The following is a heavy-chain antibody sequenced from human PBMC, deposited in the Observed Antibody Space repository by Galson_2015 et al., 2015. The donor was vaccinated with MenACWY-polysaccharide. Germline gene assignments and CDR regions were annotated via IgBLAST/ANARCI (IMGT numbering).Heavy chain of an antibody. Sequence: PGKGLERVANIKHDGSETYYLDSVKGRFVVSRDNARNSLYLQMSSLRAEDTAVYYCVRDWWCGRAACYYFDHWGQGTLVTVSS. V-gene: IGHV3-7*01. CDR2: IKHDGSET. D-gene: IGHD2-8*02. J-gene: IGHJ4*02. CDR3: VRDWWCGRAACYYFDH.